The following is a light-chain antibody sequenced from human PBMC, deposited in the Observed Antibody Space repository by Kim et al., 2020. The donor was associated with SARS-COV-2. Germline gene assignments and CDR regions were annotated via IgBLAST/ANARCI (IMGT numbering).Light chain of an antibody. Sequence: QCALTQPASVSGSPGQSITISCTGTSSDVGSYNLVSWYQQNPGKAPKVMVYEGSKRPSGVSNRFSGSKSGNTASLTISGLQAEDEADYYCCSYTGSSTWVFGGGTQLTVL. V-gene: IGLV2-23*01. CDR2: EGS. CDR3: CSYTGSSTWV. J-gene: IGLJ3*02. CDR1: SSDVGSYNL.